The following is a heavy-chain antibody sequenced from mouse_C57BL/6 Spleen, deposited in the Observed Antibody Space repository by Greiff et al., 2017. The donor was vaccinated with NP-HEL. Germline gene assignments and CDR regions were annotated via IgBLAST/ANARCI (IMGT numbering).Heavy chain of an antibody. CDR3: ARNGNYDY. V-gene: IGHV1-42*01. J-gene: IGHJ2*01. D-gene: IGHD2-1*01. CDR2: INPSTGGT. CDR1: GYSFTGYY. Sequence: VQLQQSGPELVKPGASVKISCKASGYSFTGYYMNWVKQSPEKSLEWIGEINPSTGGTTYNQKFKAKATLTVDKSSSTAYMQLKSLTSEDSAVYYGARNGNYDYWGQGTTLTVSS.